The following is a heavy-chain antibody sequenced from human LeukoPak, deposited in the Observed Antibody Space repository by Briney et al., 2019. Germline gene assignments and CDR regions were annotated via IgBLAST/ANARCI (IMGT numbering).Heavy chain of an antibody. CDR1: GGSFSGYY. J-gene: IGHJ4*02. CDR3: ARGDSRRAYYYDSSGYYYGY. V-gene: IGHV4-34*01. Sequence: SSETLSLTCAVYGGSFSGYYWSWIRQPPGKGLEWIGEINHSGSTNYNPSLKSRVTISVDTSKNQFSLKLSSVTAADTAVYYCARGDSRRAYYYDSSGYYYGYWGQGNLVTVSS. D-gene: IGHD3-22*01. CDR2: INHSGST.